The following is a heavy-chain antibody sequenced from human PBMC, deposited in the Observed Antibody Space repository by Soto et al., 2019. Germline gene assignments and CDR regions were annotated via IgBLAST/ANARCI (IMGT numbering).Heavy chain of an antibody. V-gene: IGHV3-7*04. J-gene: IGHJ4*02. D-gene: IGHD3-10*01. CDR3: VRSSGWTGDY. CDR1: GFTFSSHW. CDR2: IKEDGTEI. Sequence: EVPLVESGGGLVQPGGSLRLSCVASGFTFSSHWMNWVRQVPGKGLEWVANIKEDGTEINYVDSVKGRFAISRDNAKNSLYLEMNSLRVDDTAVYHCVRSSGWTGDYWGQGILVTVSS.